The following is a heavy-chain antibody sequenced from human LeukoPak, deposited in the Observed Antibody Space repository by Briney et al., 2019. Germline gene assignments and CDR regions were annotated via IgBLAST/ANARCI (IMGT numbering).Heavy chain of an antibody. CDR1: GFTFSSYS. J-gene: IGHJ3*02. V-gene: IGHV3-21*01. D-gene: IGHD2/OR15-2a*01. CDR2: ISSSSSYI. CDR3: ARQNSQLAFDI. Sequence: GGSLRLSCAASGFTFSSYSMNWVRQAPGKGLEWVSSISSSSSYINYADSVKGRFTISRDNAKNSLYLLMNSLRAEDTAVYYCARQNSQLAFDIWSQGTIVTVSS.